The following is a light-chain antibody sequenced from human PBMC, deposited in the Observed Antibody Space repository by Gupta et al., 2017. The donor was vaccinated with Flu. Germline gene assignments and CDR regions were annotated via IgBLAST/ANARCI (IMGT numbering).Light chain of an antibody. CDR3: ALYMGGASCV. Sequence: QXXVXQXXSFSVXPGXXVTLTCDLSSGSISTNHYPSWYQPTPGQAPRTLIYNTNTRSSGVPDRFSGSILGNKAALTITGARTDDESDYYCALYMGGASCVFGGGTKLTVL. CDR1: SGSISTNHY. V-gene: IGLV8-61*01. J-gene: IGLJ3*02. CDR2: NTN.